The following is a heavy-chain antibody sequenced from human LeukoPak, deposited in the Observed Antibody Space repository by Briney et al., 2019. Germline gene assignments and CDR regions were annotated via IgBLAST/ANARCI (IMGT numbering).Heavy chain of an antibody. CDR1: GFTFSSYA. CDR3: ASGPSTKSRAFDI. D-gene: IGHD1-1*01. J-gene: IGHJ3*02. V-gene: IGHV3-9*01. CDR2: ISWNSGSI. Sequence: GGSLRLSCTTSGFTFSSYALSWVRQAPGKGLEWVSGISWNSGSIGYADSVKGRFTISRDNAKNSLYLQMNSLRAEDTALYYCASGPSTKSRAFDIWGQGTMVTVSS.